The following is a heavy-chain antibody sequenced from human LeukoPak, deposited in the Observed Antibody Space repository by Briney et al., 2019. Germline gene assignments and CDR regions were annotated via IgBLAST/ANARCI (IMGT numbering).Heavy chain of an antibody. CDR2: TSSSGGST. Sequence: GGSLRLSCAASGFTFSSYAMSWVRQAPGKGLEWVSATSSSGGSTYYADSVKGRFTISRDNAKNSLYLQMNSLRADDTAVYYCARGNTGTGDYWGQGTLVTVSS. D-gene: IGHD1/OR15-1a*01. CDR3: ARGNTGTGDY. V-gene: IGHV3-23*01. J-gene: IGHJ4*02. CDR1: GFTFSSYA.